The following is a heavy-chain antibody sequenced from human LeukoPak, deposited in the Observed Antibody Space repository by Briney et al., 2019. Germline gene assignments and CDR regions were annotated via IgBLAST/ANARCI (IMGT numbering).Heavy chain of an antibody. D-gene: IGHD1-26*01. V-gene: IGHV4-4*02. CDR3: AKEIVGAPTPGAY. CDR2: VHKSGST. J-gene: IGHJ4*02. Sequence: SETLSLTCAVSTXSITSNWWSWVRQPPGKGLEWIGEVHKSGSTNYYPSLQSRVTISIDKSKNQIALELTSVTAADTAVYYCAKEIVGAPTPGAYWGQGTLVTVSS. CDR1: TXSITSNW.